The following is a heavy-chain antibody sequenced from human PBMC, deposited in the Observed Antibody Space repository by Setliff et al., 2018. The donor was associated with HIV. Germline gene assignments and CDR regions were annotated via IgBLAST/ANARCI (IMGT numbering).Heavy chain of an antibody. J-gene: IGHJ4*02. CDR1: GDSINRCGHV. D-gene: IGHD6-19*01. CDR2: IDCGSI. CDR3: ASRGPDSAWALDK. V-gene: IGHV4-39*01. Sequence: SETLSLTCTLSGDSINRCGHVWCWLRPPPGKKLEWIGNIDCGSIYYNASVQSRLTISIDMSKNHLFLHLKSVAAADTAVYYCASRGPDSAWALDKWGPGILVTVSS.